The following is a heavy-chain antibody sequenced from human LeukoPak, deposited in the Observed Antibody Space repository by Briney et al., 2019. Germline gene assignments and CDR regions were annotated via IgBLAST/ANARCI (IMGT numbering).Heavy chain of an antibody. CDR3: ASGDMGELLYYFDY. D-gene: IGHD1-26*01. J-gene: IGHJ4*02. V-gene: IGHV4-30-4*07. CDR2: IYYSGST. CDR1: GGSISSGGYS. Sequence: SETLSLTCAVSGGSISSGGYSWSWIRQPPGKGLEWIGYIYYSGSTYYNPSLKSRVTISVDTSKNQFSLKLSSVTAADTAVYYCASGDMGELLYYFDYWGKGTLVTVSS.